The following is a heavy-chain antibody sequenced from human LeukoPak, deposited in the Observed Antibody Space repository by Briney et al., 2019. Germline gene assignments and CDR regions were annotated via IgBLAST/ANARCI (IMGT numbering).Heavy chain of an antibody. CDR2: IKTDGSEK. J-gene: IGHJ1*01. Sequence: GGSLRLSCAASGFIFSTYDIHWVRQAPGKGLQWVANIKTDGSEKYYVDSVKGRFTISRDNAKNSLYLQMNSLRAEDTAVYYCATYSSLNRREFQFWGQGTLLTVSS. CDR3: ATYSSLNRREFQF. CDR1: GFIFSTYD. D-gene: IGHD3-22*01. V-gene: IGHV3-7*01.